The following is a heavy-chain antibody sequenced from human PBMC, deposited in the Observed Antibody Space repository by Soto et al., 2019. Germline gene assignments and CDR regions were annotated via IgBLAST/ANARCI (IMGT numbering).Heavy chain of an antibody. CDR1: GGSISSYY. CDR3: ARWLQYHDGGFDY. V-gene: IGHV4-59*01. Sequence: SETLSLTCTVSGGSISSYYWSWIRQPPGKGLEWIGYIYYSGSTNYNPSLKSRVTISVDTSKNQFSLKLSSVTAADTAVYYCARWLQYHDGGFDYWGQGTLVTVSS. J-gene: IGHJ4*02. D-gene: IGHD5-12*01. CDR2: IYYSGST.